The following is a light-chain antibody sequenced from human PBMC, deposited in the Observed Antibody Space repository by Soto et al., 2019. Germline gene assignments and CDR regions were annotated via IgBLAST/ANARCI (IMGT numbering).Light chain of an antibody. CDR1: QSVSSS. V-gene: IGKV3D-15*01. CDR3: HQRHSWPRT. J-gene: IGKJ1*01. CDR2: GTS. Sequence: EIVMTQSPATLSVTPGERATFSCTPSQSVSSSLAWYQQKPGQAPRLLIYGTSSRATGIPDRFNGSGSGTDFTLTISRLEPEHFAIYYCHQRHSWPRTFGQGTKVDIK.